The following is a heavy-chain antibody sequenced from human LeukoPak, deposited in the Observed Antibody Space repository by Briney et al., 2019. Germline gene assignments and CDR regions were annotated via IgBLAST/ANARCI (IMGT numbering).Heavy chain of an antibody. CDR2: IYTCVKRT. CDR1: GFSDSNLY. CDR3: ARVGSSVSRRYYFDY. J-gene: IGHJ4*02. Sequence: GRSLRLSCAASGFSDSNLYIIWVRQAPRKGMEWDSVIYTCVKRTHYADTVKGRFTLSRDDSKNSLDLQMNSLRAEDTAVYYCARVGSSVSRRYYFDYWGQGTRVTVSS. V-gene: IGHV3-53*01. D-gene: IGHD3-16*01.